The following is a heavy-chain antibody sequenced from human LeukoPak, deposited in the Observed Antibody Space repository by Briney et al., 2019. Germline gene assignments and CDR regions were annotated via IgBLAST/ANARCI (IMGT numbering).Heavy chain of an antibody. CDR2: ISGSGGST. V-gene: IGHV3-23*01. Sequence: GGSLRLSCAASGFTFNSFAMAWVRQAPGKGLECVSAISGSGGSTYYADSVKGRFTISRDNSKNTLYLQMNSLRAEDTAVYYCAKGLEWELLLDYWGQGTLVTVSS. CDR1: GFTFNSFA. J-gene: IGHJ4*02. CDR3: AKGLEWELLLDY. D-gene: IGHD1-26*01.